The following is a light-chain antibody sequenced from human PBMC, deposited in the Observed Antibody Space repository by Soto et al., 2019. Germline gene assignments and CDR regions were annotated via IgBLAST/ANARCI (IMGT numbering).Light chain of an antibody. J-gene: IGLJ3*02. CDR1: SSNIGSNT. V-gene: IGLV1-44*01. CDR2: SNN. CDR3: AAWDDSLSGPV. Sequence: QSVLTQPPSASGTPGQRVTISCSGSSSNIGSNTVNWYQQLPGTAPKLLIYSNNQRPSGVPDRYSGSKSGTSASLAISGLQSEDEADYYCAAWDDSLSGPVFGGGTKPTVL.